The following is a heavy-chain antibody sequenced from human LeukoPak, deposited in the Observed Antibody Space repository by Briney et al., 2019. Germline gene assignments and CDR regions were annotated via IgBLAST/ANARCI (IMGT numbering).Heavy chain of an antibody. CDR1: GFTFSSYG. CDR2: ISYDGSNK. CDR3: AKDSYDFRSGYYTPGNWFDP. J-gene: IGHJ5*02. D-gene: IGHD3-3*01. Sequence: GGSLRLSCAASGFTFSSYGMHWVRQAPGKGLEWVAVISYDGSNKYYADSVKGRFTISRDNSKNTLYLQMNSLRAEDTAVYYCAKDSYDFRSGYYTPGNWFDPWGQGTLVTVSS. V-gene: IGHV3-30*18.